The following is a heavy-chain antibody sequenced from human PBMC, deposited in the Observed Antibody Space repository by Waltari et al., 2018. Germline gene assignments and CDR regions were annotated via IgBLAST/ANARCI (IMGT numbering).Heavy chain of an antibody. V-gene: IGHV3-7*04. CDR2: INQDETDK. CDR3: AGAGLDW. Sequence: EVQLVESGGGLVQPGGSLRLFCAASGFAFNTYYMRWARQAPGKGLEWVANINQDETDKNYLDSVKCRFTISRDNTKNSLFLQMNSLRVEDTAVYYCAGAGLDWWGQGTLVTVSS. J-gene: IGHJ4*02. CDR1: GFAFNTYY.